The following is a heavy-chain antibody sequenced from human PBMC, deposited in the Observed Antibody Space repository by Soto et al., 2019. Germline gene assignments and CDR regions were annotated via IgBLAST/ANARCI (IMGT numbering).Heavy chain of an antibody. Sequence: EVQLVESGGGLVKPGGSLRLSCAASGFTFSNAWMNWVRQAPGKGLEWVGRIKSKTDGGTTDYAAPVKGRFTISRDDSKNTLYLQMNSLKTEDTAVYYCTTEVDYDFWSGYSLIAFDIWGQGTMVTVSS. V-gene: IGHV3-15*07. CDR1: GFTFSNAW. J-gene: IGHJ3*02. D-gene: IGHD3-3*01. CDR2: IKSKTDGGTT. CDR3: TTEVDYDFWSGYSLIAFDI.